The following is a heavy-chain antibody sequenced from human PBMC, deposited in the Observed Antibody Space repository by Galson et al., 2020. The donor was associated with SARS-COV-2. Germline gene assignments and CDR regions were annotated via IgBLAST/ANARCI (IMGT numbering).Heavy chain of an antibody. CDR3: TRGPWYQLLSGTAMSSYYYGMDV. CDR1: GVSISNYY. V-gene: IGHV4-4*07. CDR2: IYSSGST. Sequence: ETSETLSLTCTVSGVSISNYYWSWIRQPAGKGLEWIGRIYSSGSTNYNPSLNSRVTMSIDTSKNQFSLKLTSVTAADTAVYYCTRGPWYQLLSGTAMSSYYYGMDVWGQGTTVTVSS. J-gene: IGHJ6*02. D-gene: IGHD2-2*01.